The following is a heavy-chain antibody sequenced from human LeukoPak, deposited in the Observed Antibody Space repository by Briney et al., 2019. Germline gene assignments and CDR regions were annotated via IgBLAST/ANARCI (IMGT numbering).Heavy chain of an antibody. CDR2: IKEGGSEK. Sequence: GGSLRLSCAASGFTFENYWMIWVRQAPGRGLEWVAHIKEGGSEKYYADSVEGRFTISRDNAKNSLYLEMNGLRVEDTAVYYCARGGSRGSLDNWGQGALVTVSS. D-gene: IGHD1-26*01. CDR1: GFTFENYW. V-gene: IGHV3-7*04. J-gene: IGHJ4*02. CDR3: ARGGSRGSLDN.